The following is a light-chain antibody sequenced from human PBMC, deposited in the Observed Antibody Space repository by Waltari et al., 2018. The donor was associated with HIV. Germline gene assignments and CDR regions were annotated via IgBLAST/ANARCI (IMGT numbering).Light chain of an antibody. Sequence: SYELTQPPSVSVSPGQTARITCSGDALPKKYAYWYQQKSGQAPVLVIYEDSNLPSGIPGTFSGSSSGTMATLTISGAQVEDEADYYCYSTDSSGNHRVFGGGTKLTVL. CDR3: YSTDSSGNHRV. CDR1: ALPKKY. V-gene: IGLV3-10*01. CDR2: EDS. J-gene: IGLJ3*02.